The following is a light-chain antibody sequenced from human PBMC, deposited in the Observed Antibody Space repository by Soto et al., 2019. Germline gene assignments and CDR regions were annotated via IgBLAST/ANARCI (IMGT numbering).Light chain of an antibody. CDR2: RDD. CDR1: ISNIGGNT. J-gene: IGLJ1*01. CDR3: AAWDDSLNGYV. V-gene: IGLV1-44*01. Sequence: QSVLTQPPSTSGTPGQRVTISCSGTISNIGGNTVNWYQHVPGTAPKLLIYRDDQRPSGVPDRFSGSKSATSASLAISGLQSEDEADYYCAAWDDSLNGYVFGTGTKLTVL.